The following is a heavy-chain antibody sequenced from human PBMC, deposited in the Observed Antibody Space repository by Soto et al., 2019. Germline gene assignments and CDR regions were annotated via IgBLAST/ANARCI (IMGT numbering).Heavy chain of an antibody. CDR1: GYTFTSYD. D-gene: IGHD6-13*01. CDR3: AREKSSWYDY. J-gene: IGHJ4*02. Sequence: QVQLVQSGAEVKKPGASVKVSCKASGYTFTSYDINWVRQATGQGLEWMGWMNPNSVNTVYAQKFQGRGTRTRNTSTSTAYLGLSRRRSEDTAVYYCAREKSSWYDYWGQGTLVTVSS. V-gene: IGHV1-8*01. CDR2: MNPNSVNT.